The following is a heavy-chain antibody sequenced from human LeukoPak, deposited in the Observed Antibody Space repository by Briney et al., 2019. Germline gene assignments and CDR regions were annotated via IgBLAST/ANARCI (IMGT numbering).Heavy chain of an antibody. Sequence: PSETLSLTCTVSGGSISSYYWSWIRQPAGEGLEWIGRIYTSGSTGYNPSLKSRVTMSVDTSKSQFSLKLSSVTAADTAVYYCARVDLRAAYFDYWGQGTLVTVSS. D-gene: IGHD2-15*01. CDR2: IYTSGST. J-gene: IGHJ4*02. CDR3: ARVDLRAAYFDY. V-gene: IGHV4-4*07. CDR1: GGSISSYY.